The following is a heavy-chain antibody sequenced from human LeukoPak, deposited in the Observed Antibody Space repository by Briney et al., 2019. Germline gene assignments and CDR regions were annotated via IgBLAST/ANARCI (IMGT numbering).Heavy chain of an antibody. D-gene: IGHD5-18*01. CDR1: GVSISSYY. CDR2: IYYSGST. CDR3: AREGTAVVTGFDP. Sequence: PSETLSLTCTVSGVSISSYYWSWIRQPPGKGLEWIGYIYYSGSTNYNPSLKSRVTISLDTSKNQFSLKLSSVTAADTAVYYCAREGTAVVTGFDPWGQGTLVTVSS. J-gene: IGHJ5*02. V-gene: IGHV4-59*01.